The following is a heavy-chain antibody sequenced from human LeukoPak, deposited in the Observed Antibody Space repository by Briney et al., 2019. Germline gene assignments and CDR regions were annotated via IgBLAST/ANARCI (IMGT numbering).Heavy chain of an antibody. CDR1: GYTFTSYA. Sequence: ASVKVSCKASGYTFTSYAMNWVRQAPGQGLEWMGWINTYSGRTNYAQKLQGRVTMTTDTSTSTVYMELRSLTSDDTAMYYCARDLVYYDNSGLRWDDTFDIWGQGTVVTVSS. CDR2: INTYSGRT. CDR3: ARDLVYYDNSGLRWDDTFDI. V-gene: IGHV1-18*01. D-gene: IGHD3-22*01. J-gene: IGHJ3*02.